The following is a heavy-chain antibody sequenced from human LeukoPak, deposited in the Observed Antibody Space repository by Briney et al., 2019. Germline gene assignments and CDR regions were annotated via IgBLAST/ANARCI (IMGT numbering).Heavy chain of an antibody. V-gene: IGHV3-7*01. J-gene: IGHJ4*02. Sequence: GGSLRLSCAASGFTFSSYWMSWVRQAPGKGLEWVANIKQDGSEKYYLDSVKGRFTISRDNAKNSLFLQMNSLRAEDTAVYYCARDYYYDSSGLSAYWGQGTLVTVSS. CDR1: GFTFSSYW. D-gene: IGHD3-22*01. CDR2: IKQDGSEK. CDR3: ARDYYYDSSGLSAY.